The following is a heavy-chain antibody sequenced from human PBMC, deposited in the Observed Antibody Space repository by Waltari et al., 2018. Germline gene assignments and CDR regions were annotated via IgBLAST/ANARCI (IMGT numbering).Heavy chain of an antibody. CDR1: GGSLRSSSYY. J-gene: IGHJ3*02. V-gene: IGHV4-39*07. D-gene: IGHD3-22*01. Sequence: QLQLQESGPGLVKPSETLSLTCTVSGGSLRSSSYYWGWIRQPPGKGLEWSGSIYYSGSTYYNPSLKSRVTISVDTSKNQFSLKLSSVTAADTAVYYCARQAHTMISLFFKAFDIWGQGTMVTVSS. CDR3: ARQAHTMISLFFKAFDI. CDR2: IYYSGST.